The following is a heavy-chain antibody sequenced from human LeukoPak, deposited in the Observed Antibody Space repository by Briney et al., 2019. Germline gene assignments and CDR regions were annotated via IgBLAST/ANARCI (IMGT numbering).Heavy chain of an antibody. CDR1: GFTFSGYW. CDR2: IKEDGSDK. CDR3: ARYCSGGSCYSSGAFDI. D-gene: IGHD2-15*01. V-gene: IGHV3-7*01. J-gene: IGHJ3*02. Sequence: GGSLRLSCAASGFTFSGYWMTWVRQVPGKGLEWVANIKEDGSDKYYVDSVKGRFTISRDNSKNTLYLQMNSLRAEDTAVYYCARYCSGGSCYSSGAFDIWGQGTMVTVSS.